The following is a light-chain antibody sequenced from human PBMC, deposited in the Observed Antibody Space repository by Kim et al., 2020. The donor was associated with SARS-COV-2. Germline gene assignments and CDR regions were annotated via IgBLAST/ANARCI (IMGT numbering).Light chain of an antibody. J-gene: IGKJ4*01. CDR3: QHLHSYPVT. V-gene: IGKV1-9*01. CDR2: AAS. Sequence: VSVGNRVTIPCRASQGISSYLAWYQQKPGKAPKLLIYAASTLQSGVPSRFSGSGSGTDFTLTISSLQPEDFATYFCQHLHSYPVTFGGGTKVDIK. CDR1: QGISSY.